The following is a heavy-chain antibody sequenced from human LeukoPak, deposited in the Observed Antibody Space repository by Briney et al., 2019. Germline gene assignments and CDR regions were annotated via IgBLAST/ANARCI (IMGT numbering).Heavy chain of an antibody. CDR1: GGSISSSNW. J-gene: IGHJ5*02. Sequence: SGTLSLTCAVSGGSISSSNWWSWVRQPPGKGLEWIGEIYHSGSTNYNPSLKSRVTISVDKSKNQFSLKLSSVTAADTAVYYCARHGDPNYYGSGSYYLEYNWFDPWGQGTLVTVSS. CDR2: IYHSGST. CDR3: ARHGDPNYYGSGSYYLEYNWFDP. V-gene: IGHV4-4*02. D-gene: IGHD3-10*01.